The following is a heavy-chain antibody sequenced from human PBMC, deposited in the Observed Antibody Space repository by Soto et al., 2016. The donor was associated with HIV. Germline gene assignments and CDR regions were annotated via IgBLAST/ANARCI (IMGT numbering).Heavy chain of an antibody. CDR1: GFIFSSYA. Sequence: VQLVESGGGVVQPGRSLRLSCAASGFIFSSYAMHWVRQAPGKGLEWVAVISYDGSNKYYADSVKGRFTISRDNSKNTLYLQMNSLRPEDTTVYYCAGGERGYSYSFDYWGQGTLVTVSS. V-gene: IGHV3-30*04. J-gene: IGHJ4*02. D-gene: IGHD5-18*01. CDR3: AGGERGYSYSFDY. CDR2: ISYDGSNK.